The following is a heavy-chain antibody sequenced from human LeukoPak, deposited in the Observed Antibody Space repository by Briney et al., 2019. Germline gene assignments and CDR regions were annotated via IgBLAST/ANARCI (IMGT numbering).Heavy chain of an antibody. J-gene: IGHJ4*02. CDR1: GGSVSRGVYC. D-gene: IGHD3-10*01. V-gene: IGHV4-61*02. CDR3: ASICYGSCVPQDY. Sequence: PSETLSLTRTVSGGSVSRGVYCWSWIRQPAGKGLEWLGRMYTSGSTNYNPSLKSRATISVATSKNQFSLKLSSVTAADTAVDYCASICYGSCVPQDYWGQGTLVTVSS. CDR2: MYTSGST.